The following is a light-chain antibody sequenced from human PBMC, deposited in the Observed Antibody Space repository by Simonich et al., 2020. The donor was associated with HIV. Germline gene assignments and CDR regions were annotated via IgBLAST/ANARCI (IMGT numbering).Light chain of an antibody. CDR1: QSVSRN. Sequence: EIVMTQSPATLSVSPGERATLSCRASQSVSRNLAWYQQKHGQAPRLLIHGASTRAPGIPARFSGSGSGTEFTLTISSLQSEDFAVYYCQQYNKWPPYTFGQGTKLEIK. CDR2: GAS. J-gene: IGKJ2*01. V-gene: IGKV3-15*01. CDR3: QQYNKWPPYT.